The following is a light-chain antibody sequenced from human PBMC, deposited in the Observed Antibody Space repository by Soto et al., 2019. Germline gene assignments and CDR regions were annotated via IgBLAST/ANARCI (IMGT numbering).Light chain of an antibody. CDR1: QSVGNN. Sequence: EIVMTQSPATLSVSPGERTTLSCRASQSVGNNLAWYQRKPGQAPRLLIYGAYTRATGIPARFSGSGSGTDFTLTISSLQSEDFAVYYCQHYNYWPPKTFGQGTKVEMK. J-gene: IGKJ1*01. CDR3: QHYNYWPPKT. V-gene: IGKV3-15*01. CDR2: GAY.